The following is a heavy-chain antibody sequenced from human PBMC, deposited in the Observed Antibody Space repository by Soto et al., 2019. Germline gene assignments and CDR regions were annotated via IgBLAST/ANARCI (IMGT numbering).Heavy chain of an antibody. CDR3: AAASGDCSGGSCYPTPGDY. J-gene: IGHJ4*02. Sequence: SVKVSCKASGFTFTSSAVQWVRQARGQRLEWIGWIVVGSGNTNYAQKFQERVTITRDMSTSTAYMELSSLRSEDTAVYYCAAASGDCSGGSCYPTPGDYWGQGTLVTVSS. CDR2: IVVGSGNT. V-gene: IGHV1-58*01. CDR1: GFTFTSSA. D-gene: IGHD2-15*01.